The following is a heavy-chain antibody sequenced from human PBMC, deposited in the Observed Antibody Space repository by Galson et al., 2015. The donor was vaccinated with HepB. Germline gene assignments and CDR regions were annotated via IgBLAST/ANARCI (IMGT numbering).Heavy chain of an antibody. J-gene: IGHJ4*02. V-gene: IGHV1-69*04. D-gene: IGHD3-3*01. Sequence: QSGAEVKKPGASVKVSCKASGGTFSSYAISWVRQAPGQGLEWMGRIIPILGIANYAQKFQGRVTITADKSTSTAYMELSSLRSEDTAVYYCARSLRSGYVDYWGQGTLVTVSS. CDR2: IIPILGIA. CDR3: ARSLRSGYVDY. CDR1: GGTFSSYA.